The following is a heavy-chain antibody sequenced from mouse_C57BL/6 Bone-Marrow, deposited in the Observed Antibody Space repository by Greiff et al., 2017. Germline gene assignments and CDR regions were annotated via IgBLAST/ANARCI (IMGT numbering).Heavy chain of an antibody. J-gene: IGHJ4*01. CDR1: GYSITSGYY. CDR2: ISYDGSN. Sequence: VQLQQSGPGLVKPSQSLSLTCSVTGYSITSGYYWNWIRQFPGNKLEWMGYISYDGSNNYNPSLKNRISITRDTSKNQFFLKLNSVTTEDTATYYCAYYYGSSSYYYAMDYWGQGTSVTVSS. CDR3: AYYYGSSSYYYAMDY. V-gene: IGHV3-6*01. D-gene: IGHD1-1*01.